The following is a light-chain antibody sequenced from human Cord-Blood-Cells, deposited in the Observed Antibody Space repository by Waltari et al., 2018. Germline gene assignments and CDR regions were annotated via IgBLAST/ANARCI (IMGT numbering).Light chain of an antibody. CDR3: MQALQTQYS. CDR1: QSLLHSNGYNY. CDR2: LGS. J-gene: IGKJ2*03. V-gene: IGKV2-28*01. Sequence: DIVMTQSPLSLPVTPGEPASISCRSSQSLLHSNGYNYLDWYLQKPGQSPQLLIYLGSNRASGVPDRFSGSGSGTDFTLKIGRVEAEDVGVYYRMQALQTQYSFGQGTKLEIK.